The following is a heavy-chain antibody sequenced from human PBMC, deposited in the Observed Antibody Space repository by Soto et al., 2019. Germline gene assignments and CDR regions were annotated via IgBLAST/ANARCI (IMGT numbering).Heavy chain of an antibody. J-gene: IGHJ5*02. V-gene: IGHV3-15*07. CDR3: TTDVSWYRGDNWFDP. CDR1: GFTFSNAW. CDR2: IKSKTDGGTT. Sequence: GGSMRLSCAASGFTFSNAWMNWVRQDPGKGLEWVGRIKSKTDGGTTDYAAPVKGRFTISRDDSKNTLYLQMNSLKTEDTAVYYCTTDVSWYRGDNWFDPWGQGTLVTVSS. D-gene: IGHD6-13*01.